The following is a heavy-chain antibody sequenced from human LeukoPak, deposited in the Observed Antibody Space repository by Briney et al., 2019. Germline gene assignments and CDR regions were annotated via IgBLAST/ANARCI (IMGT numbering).Heavy chain of an antibody. CDR3: AKADSSDWYNLDF. CDR1: GFTFRNYG. CDR2: ISYGGNYK. Sequence: GRSLRLSCAASGFTFRNYGMHWVRQAPGKGLEWVAVISYGGNYKFYADSVKGRFTISRDTSRNTLYLQMNSLRAEDTAVYYCAKADSSDWYNLDFWGQGTLVTVS. V-gene: IGHV3-30*18. J-gene: IGHJ4*02. D-gene: IGHD6-19*01.